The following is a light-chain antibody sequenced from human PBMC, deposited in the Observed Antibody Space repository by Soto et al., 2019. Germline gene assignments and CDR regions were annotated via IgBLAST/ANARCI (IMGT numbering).Light chain of an antibody. CDR1: TGAVTSSHY. V-gene: IGLV7-46*01. CDR3: SLSYIDVRV. J-gene: IGLJ3*02. Sequence: QAVVTQEPSLTVSPGGTVTITCGSSTGAVTSSHYPYWFQQKPGQAPRALIYDTSNKHSWTPARFSGSLLGGKPALILSGAQPEDEADYYCSLSYIDVRVFGGGTKLTVL. CDR2: DTS.